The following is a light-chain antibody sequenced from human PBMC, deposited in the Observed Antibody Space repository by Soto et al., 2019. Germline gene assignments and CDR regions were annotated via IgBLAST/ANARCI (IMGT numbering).Light chain of an antibody. Sequence: DIQLTQSPSFLSASVGDRVTITCRASQGISNFLAWFQQKPGKAPKLLIYGAPKLQSGVPSRFSGSGSGTEFTLKISRLQPEDFATYYYQQINSYFGGRTKV. CDR1: QGISNF. J-gene: IGKJ4*01. CDR2: GAP. CDR3: QQINSY. V-gene: IGKV1-9*01.